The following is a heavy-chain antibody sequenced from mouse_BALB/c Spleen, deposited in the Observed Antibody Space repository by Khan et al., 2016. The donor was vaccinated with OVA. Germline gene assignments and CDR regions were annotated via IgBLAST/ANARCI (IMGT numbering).Heavy chain of an antibody. J-gene: IGHJ3*01. CDR2: IDPFNGGT. CDR1: GYSFTNYY. D-gene: IGHD3-3*01. V-gene: IGHV1S135*01. CDR3: TRWGTRGWLTY. Sequence: VRLQQSGPELMKPGASVKISCKASGYSFTNYYIHWVKQSHGQSLEWLGYIDPFNGGTTYNQKFKGTATLTVDKSSSTAYMHLNNLTSEDSAVYYCTRWGTRGWLTYWGQGTLVTVSA.